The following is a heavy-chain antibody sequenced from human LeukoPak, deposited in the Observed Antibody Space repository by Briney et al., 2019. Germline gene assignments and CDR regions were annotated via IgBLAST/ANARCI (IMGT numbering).Heavy chain of an antibody. CDR3: ARVRGSSWAFFDY. CDR1: GFTFSTYW. D-gene: IGHD6-13*01. CDR2: IKQDGSEK. J-gene: IGHJ4*02. Sequence: PGGSLRLSCAASGFTFSTYWMSWVRQAPGKGLEWVANIKQDGSEKYYVDSVKGRFTISRDNAKNSLYLQMNSLRAEDTAVYYCARVRGSSWAFFDYWGQGSLVTLSS. V-gene: IGHV3-7*01.